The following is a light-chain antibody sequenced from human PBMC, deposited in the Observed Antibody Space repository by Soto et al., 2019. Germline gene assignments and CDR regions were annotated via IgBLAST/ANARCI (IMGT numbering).Light chain of an antibody. CDR2: DAS. CDR3: QQYNSYPWT. CDR1: QSVDNY. V-gene: IGKV3-11*01. Sequence: EIVLTQSPATLSLSPGERATLSCRASQSVDNYLAWYQQKPGQAPRLLLYDASNRATGFPARFSGSGSGTDFTLTISSLQPDDFATYYCQQYNSYPWTFGQGTKVDIK. J-gene: IGKJ1*01.